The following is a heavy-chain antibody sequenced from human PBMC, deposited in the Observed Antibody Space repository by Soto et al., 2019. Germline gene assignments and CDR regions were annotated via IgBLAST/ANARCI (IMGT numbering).Heavy chain of an antibody. CDR2: INQDGSER. Sequence: EVQLVESGGGLVQPGGSLRLPCAASGFTCSTYWMTWVRQPPGQGLEWVASINQDGSERYYVDSVRGRFTITRDNAKNSVYLQMNRLRAEDTAVYYCVCGGDFFVYWGQGTLVTVSP. D-gene: IGHD3-16*01. J-gene: IGHJ4*02. CDR3: VCGGDFFVY. CDR1: GFTCSTYW. V-gene: IGHV3-7*01.